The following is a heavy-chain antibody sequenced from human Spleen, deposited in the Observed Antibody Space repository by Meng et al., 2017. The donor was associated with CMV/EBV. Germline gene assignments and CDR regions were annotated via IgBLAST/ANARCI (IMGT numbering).Heavy chain of an antibody. Sequence: GESLKISCAASGFTFSSYGMHWVRQAPGKGLAYVSTISTNGGSTYYADSVKGRFTISRDNSKNTLYLQMGSLRAEDMAVYYCVRVDFDSLMRAWGQGTLVTVSS. J-gene: IGHJ5*02. CDR3: VRVDFDSLMRA. D-gene: IGHD3-9*01. CDR2: ISTNGGST. V-gene: IGHV3-64*02. CDR1: GFTFSSYG.